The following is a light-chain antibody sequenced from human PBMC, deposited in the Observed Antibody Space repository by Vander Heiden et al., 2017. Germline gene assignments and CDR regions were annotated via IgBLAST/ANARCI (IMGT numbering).Light chain of an antibody. V-gene: IGLV1-44*01. CDR1: SSNIGSRT. CDR3: SAWDNSLNAWV. CDR2: RNN. J-gene: IGLJ3*02. Sequence: QSVLPQQPSASGTPGQRVTISCSGSSSNIGSRTVNWYQHLPGTAPKLLIYRNNQRPSGVPDRISASKSGTSASLAVSGLQSEDEADYYCSAWDNSLNAWVFGGGTKLTVL.